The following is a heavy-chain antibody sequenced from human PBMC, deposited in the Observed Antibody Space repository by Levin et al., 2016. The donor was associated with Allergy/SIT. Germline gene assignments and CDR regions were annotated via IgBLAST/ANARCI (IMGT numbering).Heavy chain of an antibody. V-gene: IGHV3-53*05. D-gene: IGHD2-15*01. J-gene: IGHJ6*02. CDR2: IYSGGST. CDR1: GFTVSSNY. CDR3: ARVYWHYYYGMDV. Sequence: GESLKISCAASGFTVSSNYMSWVRQAPGKGLEWVSVIYSGGSTYYADSVKGRFTISRDNSKNTLYLQMNSLRAEDTAVYYCARVYWHYYYGMDVWGQGTTVTVSS.